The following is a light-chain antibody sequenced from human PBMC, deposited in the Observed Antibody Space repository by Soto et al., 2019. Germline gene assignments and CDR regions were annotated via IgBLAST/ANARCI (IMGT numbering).Light chain of an antibody. Sequence: IVWTQAPGTLSLSRWEISTLSCSASQSVSSSYLAWYQQTPGHAPRLLISGASSTPTGIPARFSDSGYGTDFPLTLRRLETDDFAVYYCQPSGRSHLTFGGGTQLDIK. V-gene: IGKV3-20*01. J-gene: IGKJ4*01. CDR2: GAS. CDR3: QPSGRSHLT. CDR1: QSVSSSY.